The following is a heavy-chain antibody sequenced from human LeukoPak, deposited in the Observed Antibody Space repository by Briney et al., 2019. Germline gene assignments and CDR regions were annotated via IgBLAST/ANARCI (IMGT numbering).Heavy chain of an antibody. Sequence: GTSLRLSCAASGFSFSDHGMHWVRQAPGKGLEWVAVIRYDGSKKYFADSVKGRFTISRDNAKSTLYLQMNSLRAEDTAMYYCVRQYSYDSSGYYPWDYWGQGTLVTVSS. J-gene: IGHJ4*02. CDR1: GFSFSDHG. CDR2: IRYDGSKK. D-gene: IGHD3-22*01. V-gene: IGHV3-33*03. CDR3: VRQYSYDSSGYYPWDY.